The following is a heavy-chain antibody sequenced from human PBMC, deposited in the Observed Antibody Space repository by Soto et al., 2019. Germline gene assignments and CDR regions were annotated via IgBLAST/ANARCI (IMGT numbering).Heavy chain of an antibody. CDR1: GYTFTGYA. CDR2: INAGNGNT. J-gene: IGHJ4*02. D-gene: IGHD6-13*01. CDR3: ARDTTPYSSSSVHYFDY. V-gene: IGHV1-3*01. Sequence: ASVKVSCKASGYTFTGYAMHWVRQAPGQRLEWMGWINAGNGNTKYSQKFQGRVTITRDTSASTAYMELSSLRSEDTAVYYCARDTTPYSSSSVHYFDYWGQGTLVTVSS.